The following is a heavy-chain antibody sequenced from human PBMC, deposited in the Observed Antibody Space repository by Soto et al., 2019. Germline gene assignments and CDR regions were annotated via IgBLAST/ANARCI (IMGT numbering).Heavy chain of an antibody. D-gene: IGHD1-26*01. J-gene: IGHJ4*02. CDR1: GFTFSSYW. CDR2: IKQDGSEK. V-gene: IGHV3-7*01. Sequence: GGSLRLSCAASGFTFSSYWMSWVRQAPGKGLEWVANIKQDGSEKYYVDSVKGRITISRDNAKNSLYRQMNSLRSETTAVSYCARDLCGVHRWSDFDYWGQGTLVTVSS. CDR3: ARDLCGVHRWSDFDY.